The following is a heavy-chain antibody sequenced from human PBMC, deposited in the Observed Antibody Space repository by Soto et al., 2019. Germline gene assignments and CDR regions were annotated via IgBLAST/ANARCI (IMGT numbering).Heavy chain of an antibody. CDR3: ARGQWIQLWSKYYDYGMDV. CDR2: INHSGST. V-gene: IGHV4-34*01. D-gene: IGHD5-18*01. Sequence: QVQLQQWGAGLLKPSETLSLTCAVYGGSFSGYYWSWIRQPPGKGLGWIGEINHSGSTNYNPSLKSRVTISVDTSKNQFSLKLSSVTAADTAVYYCARGQWIQLWSKYYDYGMDVWGQGTTVTVSS. CDR1: GGSFSGYY. J-gene: IGHJ6*02.